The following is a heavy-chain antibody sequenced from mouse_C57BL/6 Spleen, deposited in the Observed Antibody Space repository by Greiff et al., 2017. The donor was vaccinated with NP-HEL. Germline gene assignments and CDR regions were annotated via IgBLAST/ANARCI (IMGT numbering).Heavy chain of an antibody. V-gene: IGHV1-82*01. CDR3: AHDYYGSSYDFDD. J-gene: IGHJ2*01. Sequence: VQLQQSGPELVKPGASVKLSCKASGYAFSSSWMNWVKQRPGKGLEWIGRIYPGDGDTNYNGKFKGKATLTADKSSSTAYMQLSSLTSEDSAVYFCAHDYYGSSYDFDDWGKGTTRTVSS. CDR1: GYAFSSSW. CDR2: IYPGDGDT. D-gene: IGHD1-1*01.